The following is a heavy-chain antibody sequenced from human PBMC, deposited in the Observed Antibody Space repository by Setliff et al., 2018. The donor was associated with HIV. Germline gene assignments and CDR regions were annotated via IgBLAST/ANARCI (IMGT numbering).Heavy chain of an antibody. CDR2: INHGGST. CDR3: ARILVAAAGTGFDP. Sequence: SETLSLTCAVYGASFSGYYWAWIRQSPGTGLEWIGEINHGGSTNYNPSLKSRLTISVDTSKNQFSLKVSSVTAADTAVYYCARILVAAAGTGFDPWGQGILVTVSS. CDR1: GASFSGYY. D-gene: IGHD6-13*01. J-gene: IGHJ5*02. V-gene: IGHV4-34*01.